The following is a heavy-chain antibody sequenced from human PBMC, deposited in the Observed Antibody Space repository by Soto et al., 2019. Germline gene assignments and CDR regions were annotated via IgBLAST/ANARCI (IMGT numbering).Heavy chain of an antibody. CDR3: ARINSGWGTLSAYPFEY. J-gene: IGHJ4*02. CDR1: VFIFSRSA. V-gene: IGHV3-21*01. Sequence: PVGSLRLSCASSVFIFSRSAMNWVRHSPGKWLEWVSSISSSSSYIYYADSVKGRFTISRDNAKNSLYLQMNSLRAEDTAVYYCARINSGWGTLSAYPFEYWGQGAPVSVSS. CDR2: ISSSSSYI. D-gene: IGHD6-19*01.